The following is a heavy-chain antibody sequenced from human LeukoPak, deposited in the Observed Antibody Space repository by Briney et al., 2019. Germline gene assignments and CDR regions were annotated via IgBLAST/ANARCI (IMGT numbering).Heavy chain of an antibody. CDR3: ARQGSSQGGLIDY. D-gene: IGHD6-13*01. Sequence: SETLSLTCTVSGGSTSSISYYWGWIRQPPGKGREWIGSIYYSGSTYYNPSLKSRVTISVDTSKNQFSLKLSSVTAAVTAVYYCARQGSSQGGLIDYWGQGTLVTVSS. V-gene: IGHV4-39*01. CDR1: GGSTSSISYY. CDR2: IYYSGST. J-gene: IGHJ4*02.